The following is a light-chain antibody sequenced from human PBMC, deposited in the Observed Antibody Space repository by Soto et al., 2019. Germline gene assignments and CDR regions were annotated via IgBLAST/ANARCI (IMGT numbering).Light chain of an antibody. V-gene: IGLV2-14*01. CDR2: DVS. CDR3: SSYTSSSTLPV. J-gene: IGLJ2*01. CDR1: SSDVGGYNY. Sequence: QSALSHPASVSGSLGQSITISCTGTSSDVGGYNYVSWYQQHPGKAPKLMIYDVSNRPSGVSNRFSGSKSGNTASLTISGLQTEDEADYYCSSYTSSSTLPVFGGGTKVTVL.